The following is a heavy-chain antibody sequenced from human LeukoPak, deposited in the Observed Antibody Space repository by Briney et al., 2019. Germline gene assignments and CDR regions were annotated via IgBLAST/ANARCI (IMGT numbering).Heavy chain of an antibody. J-gene: IGHJ4*02. Sequence: GGSLRLSCAASGFTFSSYSMNWVCQAPGKGLEWVSAISGGGDYTYYADSVKGRFTISRDNSKNTLYLQMNSLRAEDTAVYYCAKDRGRGWLLFDYWGQGTLVTVSS. CDR2: ISGGGDYT. D-gene: IGHD3-3*01. CDR3: AKDRGRGWLLFDY. CDR1: GFTFSSYS. V-gene: IGHV3-23*01.